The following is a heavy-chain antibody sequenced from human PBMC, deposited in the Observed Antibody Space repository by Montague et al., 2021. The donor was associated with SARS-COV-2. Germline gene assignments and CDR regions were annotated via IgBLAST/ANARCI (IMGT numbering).Heavy chain of an antibody. CDR3: ASSKGAYNWIDT. CDR1: TGSISTSY. Sequence: SETLSLTCTFSTGSISTSYWSLIRQTPGKALDSLGYIYYDGSATSNPSLSSRVTMSVDTSKPQFSLRLTSVTAADTAVYYCASSKGAYNWIDTWGQGSLVTVAS. D-gene: IGHD3-16*01. V-gene: IGHV4-59*13. CDR2: IYYDGSA. J-gene: IGHJ5*02.